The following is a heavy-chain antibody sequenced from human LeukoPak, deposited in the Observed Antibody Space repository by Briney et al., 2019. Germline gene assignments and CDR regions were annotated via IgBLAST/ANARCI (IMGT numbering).Heavy chain of an antibody. CDR3: ARSNTAMVNFDY. Sequence: SVKVSCKASGGTFSSYTISWVRQAPGQGLEWMGRIIPILGIANYAQKFQGRVTITADKSTSTAYMELSSLRSEDTAVYCCARSNTAMVNFDYWGQGTLVTVSS. D-gene: IGHD5-18*01. CDR1: GGTFSSYT. J-gene: IGHJ4*02. CDR2: IIPILGIA. V-gene: IGHV1-69*02.